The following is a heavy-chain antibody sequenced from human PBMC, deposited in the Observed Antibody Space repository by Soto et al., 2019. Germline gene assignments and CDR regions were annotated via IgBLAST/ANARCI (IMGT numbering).Heavy chain of an antibody. J-gene: IGHJ4*02. CDR1: GGSISSYY. CDR2: IYYSGCT. CDR3: ARGANYYDSSGYYFDY. V-gene: IGHV4-59*01. Sequence: QVQLQESGPGLVKPSETLSLTCTVSGGSISSYYWSWIRQPPGKGLEWIGYIYYSGCTNYNPSLKSRVTISVDTSKNQFSLKLSSVTAADTAVYYCARGANYYDSSGYYFDYWGQGTLVTVSS. D-gene: IGHD3-22*01.